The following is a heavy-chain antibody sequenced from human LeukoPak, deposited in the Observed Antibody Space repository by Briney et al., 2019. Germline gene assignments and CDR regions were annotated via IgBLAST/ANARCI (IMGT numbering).Heavy chain of an antibody. V-gene: IGHV3-33*01. J-gene: IGHJ6*02. CDR1: GFTFSSYG. CDR3: ARDRGIVSTTVTFRSDLRRYYGMDV. CDR2: IWYDGSNK. Sequence: GGSLRLSCAGSGFTFSSYGMHWVRQAPGKGLEWVAVIWYDGSNKYYADSVKGRFTISRDNSKNTLYLQMNSLRAEDTAVYYCARDRGIVSTTVTFRSDLRRYYGMDVWGQGTTVTVSS. D-gene: IGHD4-17*01.